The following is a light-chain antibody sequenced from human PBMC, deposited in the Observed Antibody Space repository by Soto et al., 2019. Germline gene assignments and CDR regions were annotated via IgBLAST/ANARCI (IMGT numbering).Light chain of an antibody. CDR3: QQYTKSPWT. V-gene: IGKV3-20*01. CDR1: QSVGSTY. Sequence: EVVLTQSPGTLSLSPGERATLSCGASQSVGSTYVAWYQQKPGQAPRLLIYGASSRATGIPDRFSGSGSGTDFTLTISRLEPEDLAVYYCQQYTKSPWTFGQGTKVEMK. J-gene: IGKJ1*01. CDR2: GAS.